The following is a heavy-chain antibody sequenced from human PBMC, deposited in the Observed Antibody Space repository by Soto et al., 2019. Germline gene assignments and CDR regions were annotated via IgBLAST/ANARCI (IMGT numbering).Heavy chain of an antibody. J-gene: IGHJ4*02. CDR3: ASGSGCCLFDY. CDR1: GGSISSYY. CDR2: IYYSGST. Sequence: SETLSLTCTVSGGSISSYYWSWIRQPPGKGLEWIGYIYYSGSTNYNPSLKSRVTISVDTSKNQFSLKLSSVTAADTAVYYCASGSGCCLFDYWGQGTLVTVSS. V-gene: IGHV4-59*01. D-gene: IGHD6-19*01.